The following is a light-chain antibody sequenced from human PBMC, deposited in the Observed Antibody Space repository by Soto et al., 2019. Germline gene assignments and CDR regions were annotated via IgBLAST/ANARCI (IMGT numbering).Light chain of an antibody. V-gene: IGLV3-21*04. J-gene: IGLJ2*01. CDR1: NIGSKS. CDR3: QVWDSSSDHVV. Sequence: SYELTQPPSVSVAPGKTARITCGGNNIGSKSVHWYQQKPGQAPVLVIYYDSDRPSGIPERFSGSNSGNTATLTIIRVEAGDDADYYCQVWDSSSDHVVFGGGTKLTVL. CDR2: YDS.